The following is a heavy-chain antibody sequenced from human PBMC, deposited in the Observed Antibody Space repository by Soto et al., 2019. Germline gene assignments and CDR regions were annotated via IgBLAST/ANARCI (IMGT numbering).Heavy chain of an antibody. CDR2: IYYSGST. CDR3: ARVYDSSGYYYVDY. Sequence: SETLSLTCTVSGGSISSYYWSWIRQPPGKGLEWIGYIYYSGSTNYNPSLKSRVTISVDTSKNQFSLKLSSVTAADTAVYYCARVYDSSGYYYVDYWGQGTLVTVSS. D-gene: IGHD3-22*01. CDR1: GGSISSYY. V-gene: IGHV4-59*01. J-gene: IGHJ4*02.